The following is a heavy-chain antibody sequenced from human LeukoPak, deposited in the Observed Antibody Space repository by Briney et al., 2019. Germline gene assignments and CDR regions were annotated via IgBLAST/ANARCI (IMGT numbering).Heavy chain of an antibody. CDR3: ARPRSDDEWEY. J-gene: IGHJ1*01. V-gene: IGHV3-30*04. Sequence: GVSLRLSCAASGFTFSSYAMHWVRHAPGKGLEGVVVISYDGSNKYYAHPVKGRFTIPRDNSKNTLSLQMNSLRAEDTAVYYCARPRSDDEWEYWGQGPLATVSS. D-gene: IGHD1-26*01. CDR1: GFTFSSYA. CDR2: ISYDGSNK.